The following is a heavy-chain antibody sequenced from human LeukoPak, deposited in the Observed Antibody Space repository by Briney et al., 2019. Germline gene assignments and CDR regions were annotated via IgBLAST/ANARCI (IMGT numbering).Heavy chain of an antibody. CDR2: INEDGSST. Sequence: GGSLRLSCAASGYTFSTYWMHWVRQGPGKGLVWVSRINEDGSSTSYAESVKGRFTISRDNAKNSLYLQMNSLRAEDTAVYYCARDQGSGYDILTGHGDYWGQGTLVTVSS. J-gene: IGHJ4*02. CDR1: GYTFSTYW. CDR3: ARDQGSGYDILTGHGDY. V-gene: IGHV3-74*01. D-gene: IGHD3-9*01.